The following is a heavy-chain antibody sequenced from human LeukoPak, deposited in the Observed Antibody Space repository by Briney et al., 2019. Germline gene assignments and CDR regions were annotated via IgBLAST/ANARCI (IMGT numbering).Heavy chain of an antibody. J-gene: IGHJ4*02. CDR1: GGSISSYY. CDR3: ASALIEMATIY. Sequence: SETLSLTCTVSGGSISSYYWSWIRQPPGKGLEWIGEIYHSGSTNYNPSLKSRVTISVDKSKNQFSLKLSSVTAADTAVYYCASALIEMATIYWGQGTLVTVSS. V-gene: IGHV4-59*12. D-gene: IGHD5-24*01. CDR2: IYHSGST.